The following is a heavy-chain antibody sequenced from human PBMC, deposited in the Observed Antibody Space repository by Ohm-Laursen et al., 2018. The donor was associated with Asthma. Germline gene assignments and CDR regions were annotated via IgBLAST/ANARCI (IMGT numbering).Heavy chain of an antibody. D-gene: IGHD6-19*01. CDR2: ISTASSFI. CDR3: ARDQSYSSGWYYFDY. J-gene: IGHJ4*02. Sequence: SLRLSCAASGFTFRDYAMTWVRQAPGKGLEWVASISTASSFIYYADSVKGRFTISRDNAKNSLYLQMNSLRAEDTAVYYCARDQSYSSGWYYFDYWGQGTLVTVSS. CDR1: GFTFRDYA. V-gene: IGHV3-21*01.